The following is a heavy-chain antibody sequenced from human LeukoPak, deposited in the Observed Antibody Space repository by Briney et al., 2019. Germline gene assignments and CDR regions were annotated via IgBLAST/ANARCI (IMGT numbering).Heavy chain of an antibody. Sequence: GGSLRLSCAASGFTFSSYAMHWVRLAPGKGLEWVANIKEDGTETYYVDSVKGRFTISRDNAVNTLYLQMNSLRVEDTAVYYCVRGSLRLPRSTPDYWGQGTLVTVSS. CDR3: VRGSLRLPRSTPDY. CDR1: GFTFSSYA. V-gene: IGHV3-7*01. CDR2: IKEDGTET. J-gene: IGHJ4*02. D-gene: IGHD2-21*02.